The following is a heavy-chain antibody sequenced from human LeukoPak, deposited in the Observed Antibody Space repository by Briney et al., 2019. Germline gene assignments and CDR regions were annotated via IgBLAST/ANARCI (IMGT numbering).Heavy chain of an antibody. CDR3: ARDKVYYGSGTYGY. CDR1: GFTFSGSA. D-gene: IGHD3-10*01. J-gene: IGHJ4*02. V-gene: IGHV3-73*01. Sequence: GGSLKLSCAASGFTFSGSAMHWVRQASGKGLECIGRIRSKVNNYATAYAASVKDRFTISRDDSRNTAYLQMNSLRAEDTAVYFCARDKVYYGSGTYGYWGQGTLVTVSS. CDR2: IRSKVNNYAT.